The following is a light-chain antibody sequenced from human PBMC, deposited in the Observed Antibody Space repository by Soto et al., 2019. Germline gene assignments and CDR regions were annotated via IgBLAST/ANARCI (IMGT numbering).Light chain of an antibody. CDR2: XAY. CDR3: QQYNNWPPSST. Sequence: IVMTQCPATPSVSPGERATLSCRASQSISSNLDWYKEKPGQAPRLLIXXAYXRATGIPDRFSASGSGTDFTLTISSLEPEDFSVYSCQQYNNWPPSSTFGQGTRLEIK. J-gene: IGKJ5*01. V-gene: IGKV3D-15*01. CDR1: QSISSN.